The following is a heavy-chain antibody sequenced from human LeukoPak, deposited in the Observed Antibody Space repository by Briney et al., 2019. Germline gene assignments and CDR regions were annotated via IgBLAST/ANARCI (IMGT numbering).Heavy chain of an antibody. CDR3: ARVGATKSFDY. V-gene: IGHV4-30-2*01. CDR2: IYHSGST. D-gene: IGHD1-26*01. Sequence: SETLSLTCAVSGGSISSGGYSCSWIRQPPGKGLEWIGYIYHSGSTYYNPSLKSRVTISVDRSKNQFSLKLSSVTAADTAVYYCARVGATKSFDYWGQGTLVTVSS. J-gene: IGHJ4*02. CDR1: GGSISSGGYS.